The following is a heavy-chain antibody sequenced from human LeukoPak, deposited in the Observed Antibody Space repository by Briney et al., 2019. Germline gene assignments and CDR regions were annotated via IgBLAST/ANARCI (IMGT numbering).Heavy chain of an antibody. J-gene: IGHJ4*02. CDR2: TNEAGGDK. D-gene: IGHD2-8*02. V-gene: IGHV3-7*01. CDR3: AIAKTGRGAFGS. Sequence: GSLRLSCAASGSTFSDFWMSWVRQAPGKGLECVASTNEAGGDKLYVDSVKGRFTISRDNSKNSLSLQMNSLTAEDTAIYYCAIAKTGRGAFGSWGQGPLVTVSS. CDR1: GSTFSDFW.